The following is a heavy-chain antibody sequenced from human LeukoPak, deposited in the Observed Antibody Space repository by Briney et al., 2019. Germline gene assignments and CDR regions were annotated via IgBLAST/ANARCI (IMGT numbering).Heavy chain of an antibody. D-gene: IGHD3-9*01. V-gene: IGHV4-34*01. CDR1: GGSFSGYY. CDR3: ARGGGNLLPYFDPKYYYYMDV. CDR2: INHSGST. J-gene: IGHJ6*03. Sequence: SETLSLTCAVSGGSFSGYYWCWIRQPPEKGLEWVGEINHSGSTNSNPSLKSRVTVSVDTSKNQFSLKLSSVTAADTAVYYCARGGGNLLPYFDPKYYYYMDVWGKGTSVTVSS.